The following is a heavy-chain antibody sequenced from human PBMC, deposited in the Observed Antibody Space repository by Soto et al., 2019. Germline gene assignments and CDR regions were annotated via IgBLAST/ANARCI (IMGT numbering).Heavy chain of an antibody. CDR1: GFTFSSYG. Sequence: QVQLVESGGGVVQPGRSLRLSCAASGFTFSSYGMHWVRQAPGKGLVWVAVIWYDGSNKYYADSVKGRFTISRDNSKNTLYLQMNSLRAEDTAVYYCARGGGYSGYDLDYWGQGTLVTVSS. J-gene: IGHJ4*02. D-gene: IGHD5-12*01. CDR3: ARGGGYSGYDLDY. CDR2: IWYDGSNK. V-gene: IGHV3-33*01.